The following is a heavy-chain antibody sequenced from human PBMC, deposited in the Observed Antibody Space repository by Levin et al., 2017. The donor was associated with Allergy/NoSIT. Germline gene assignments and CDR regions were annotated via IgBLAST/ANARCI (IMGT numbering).Heavy chain of an antibody. Sequence: LSLTCAASGLTFSTSAMNWVRQAPGKGLEWVSYISSTSSTVYYADSVRGRFTISRDNAKNSMYLQMNSLRDEDTAIYYCSADLSSWGQGTLVTVSS. D-gene: IGHD3-10*02. CDR2: ISSTSSTV. J-gene: IGHJ4*02. V-gene: IGHV3-48*02. CDR3: SADLSS. CDR1: GLTFSTSA.